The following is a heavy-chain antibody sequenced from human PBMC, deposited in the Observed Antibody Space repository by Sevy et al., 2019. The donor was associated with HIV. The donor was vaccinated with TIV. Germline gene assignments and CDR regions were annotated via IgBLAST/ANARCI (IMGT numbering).Heavy chain of an antibody. J-gene: IGHJ5*02. D-gene: IGHD2-15*01. CDR1: GFTFNDYA. CDR3: VREGAPYRNIRYCSGNNCFYNWFDP. CDR2: ISSDGDNT. Sequence: GGSLRLSCAASGFTFNDYALHWVRQAPGKGLEWVAIISSDGDNTYYADTVKGRISISRDNSKNTLYLQMNRLRAEDTAFYYCVREGAPYRNIRYCSGNNCFYNWFDPWGQGTLVTVSS. V-gene: IGHV3-30-3*01.